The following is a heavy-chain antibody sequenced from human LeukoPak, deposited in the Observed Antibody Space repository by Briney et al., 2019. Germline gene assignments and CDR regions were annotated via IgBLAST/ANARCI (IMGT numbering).Heavy chain of an antibody. V-gene: IGHV3-43D*04. D-gene: IGHD6-13*01. Sequence: GGSLRLSCAASGFTFDDYAMHWVRQAPGKGLEWVSLISWDGGSTYYADSVKGRFTISRDNAKNSLYLQMNSLRAEDTAVYYCAREGSSADFDYWGQGTLVTVSS. CDR1: GFTFDDYA. CDR2: ISWDGGST. J-gene: IGHJ4*02. CDR3: AREGSSADFDY.